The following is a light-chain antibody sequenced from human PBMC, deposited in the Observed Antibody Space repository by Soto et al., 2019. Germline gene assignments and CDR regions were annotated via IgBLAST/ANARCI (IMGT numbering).Light chain of an antibody. CDR1: TSDIGAYNY. Sequence: QSALTQPPSASGSPGQSVTISCTGTTSDIGAYNYVSWYRQYPDKAPKLLVYQVTKRPSGVPDRFSGSKSGNTAALTVSGLQAEDEAVYCCSSYAGSLVVFGGGTKLTVL. CDR3: SSYAGSLVV. J-gene: IGLJ2*01. V-gene: IGLV2-8*01. CDR2: QVT.